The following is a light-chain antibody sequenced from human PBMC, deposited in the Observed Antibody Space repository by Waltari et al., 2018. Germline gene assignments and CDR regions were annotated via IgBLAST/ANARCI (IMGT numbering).Light chain of an antibody. J-gene: IGLJ2*01. CDR1: RSDVGTYNY. CDR2: DVT. CDR3: CSYAGRYSVL. V-gene: IGLV2-11*01. Sequence: QSALTQPRSVSGSPGQSITISCTGTRSDVGTYNYVSWYQQYPGKAPKLMIYDVTKRPSGVPDRFSGSKSGNTASLTISGLQAEDEAEYYCCSYAGRYSVLFGGGTKLTVL.